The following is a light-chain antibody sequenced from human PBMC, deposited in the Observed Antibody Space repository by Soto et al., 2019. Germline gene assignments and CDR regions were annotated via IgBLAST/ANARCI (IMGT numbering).Light chain of an antibody. V-gene: IGKV3-20*01. CDR1: QSVTGNY. J-gene: IGKJ5*01. CDR2: GAS. CDR3: QQYGSSPLIS. Sequence: EVVLTQSPGTLSLSPGERATLSCGASQSVTGNYLAWYQQKPGQAPRLLIYGASTRATGIPDRFSGSGSGRDFTLTISGLEPEDFAVYYCQQYGSSPLISFGQGTRLEI.